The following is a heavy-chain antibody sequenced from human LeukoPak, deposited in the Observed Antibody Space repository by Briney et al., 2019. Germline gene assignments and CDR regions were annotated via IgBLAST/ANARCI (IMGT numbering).Heavy chain of an antibody. CDR2: ISGSGGST. V-gene: IGHV3-23*01. D-gene: IGHD3-22*01. Sequence: PGGSLRLSSAASGFTFSSYAMSWVRQAPGKGLEWVSAISGSGGSTYYADSVKGRFTISRDNSKNTLYLQMNSLRAEDTAVYYCAKDYYDSSGYLYFDYWGQGTLVTVSS. J-gene: IGHJ4*02. CDR3: AKDYYDSSGYLYFDY. CDR1: GFTFSSYA.